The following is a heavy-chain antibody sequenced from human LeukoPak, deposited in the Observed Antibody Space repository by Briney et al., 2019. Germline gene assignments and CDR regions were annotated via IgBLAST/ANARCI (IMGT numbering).Heavy chain of an antibody. D-gene: IGHD6-19*01. V-gene: IGHV4-61*09. CDR3: AEGIAVAGTGDY. J-gene: IGHJ4*02. CDR2: IYTSGST. Sequence: KPSQTLSLTCTASGGSFSTGIYYWSWIRQPAGKGREWIGHIYTSGSTNYNPSLKSRVTISVDTFKNQFSLKLSSVTAADTAVYYCAEGIAVAGTGDYWGQGTLVTVSS. CDR1: GGSFSTGIYY.